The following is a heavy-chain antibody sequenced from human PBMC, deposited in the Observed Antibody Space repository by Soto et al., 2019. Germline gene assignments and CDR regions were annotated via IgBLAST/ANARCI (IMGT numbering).Heavy chain of an antibody. V-gene: IGHV1-69*13. CDR1: GGSFSSYI. D-gene: IGHD2-8*01. J-gene: IGHJ5*02. CDR2: IIPIFGAA. CDR3: ARAYDSNKYWFDP. Sequence: ASVKVSCKASGGSFSSYIINWVRQAPGQGLEWMGGIIPIFGAANYAQEFQDRVTIIADESTDTAYMELRSLRSEDTALYYCARAYDSNKYWFDPWGQGTLVTVSS.